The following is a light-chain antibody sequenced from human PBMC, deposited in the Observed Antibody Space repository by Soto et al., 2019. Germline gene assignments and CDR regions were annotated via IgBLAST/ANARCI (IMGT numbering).Light chain of an antibody. CDR1: QSVSSSY. CDR2: GAT. Sequence: ETVLTQSPGTLSLSPGERATLSCRASQSVSSSYLAWYQQKVGQAPSVLIYGATSRATGIPDRFSGSGSGTDFTLTISRLETEDFAVYYCQQYGSSPYNCGQGTQLEIK. V-gene: IGKV3-20*01. J-gene: IGKJ2*01. CDR3: QQYGSSPYN.